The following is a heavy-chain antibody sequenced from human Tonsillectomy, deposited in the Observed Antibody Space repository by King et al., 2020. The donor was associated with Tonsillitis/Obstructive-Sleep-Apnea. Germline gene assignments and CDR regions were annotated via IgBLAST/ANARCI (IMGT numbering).Heavy chain of an antibody. CDR3: ARAGIRGVIISALCALRY. CDR2: INPNSGGT. CDR1: GYTFTGYY. Sequence: VQLVESGAEVKKPGASVKVSCKASGYTFTGYYMHWVRQAPGQGLEWMGWINPNSGGTNYAQKFQGRVTMTRDTSISTAYMELSRLRSDDTAVYYCARAGIRGVIISALCALRYWGQGTLVTVSS. V-gene: IGHV1-2*02. J-gene: IGHJ4*02. D-gene: IGHD3-10*01.